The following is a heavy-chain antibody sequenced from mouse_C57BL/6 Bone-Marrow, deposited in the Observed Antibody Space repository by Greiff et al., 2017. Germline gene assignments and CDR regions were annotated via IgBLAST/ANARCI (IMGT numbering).Heavy chain of an antibody. CDR3: ASDDYSWYFDV. CDR1: GFTFSSYG. J-gene: IGHJ1*03. V-gene: IGHV5-6*01. D-gene: IGHD1-1*01. CDR2: ISSGGSYT. Sequence: EVKLQESGGDLVKPGGSLKLSCAASGFTFSSYGMSWVRQTPDKRLEWVATISSGGSYTYYPDSVKGRFTISRDNAKNTLYLQMSSLKSEDTAMYYCASDDYSWYFDVWGTGTTVTVSS.